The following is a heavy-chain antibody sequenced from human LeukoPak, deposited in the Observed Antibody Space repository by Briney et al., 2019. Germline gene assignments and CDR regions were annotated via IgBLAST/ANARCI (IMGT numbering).Heavy chain of an antibody. V-gene: IGHV4-30-2*01. CDR1: GGSISSGGYS. CDR2: IYHSGST. J-gene: IGHJ4*02. CDR3: ARARVHSSGYTYHDY. Sequence: SETLSLTCAVSGGSISSGGYSWSWIRQPPGKGLEWIGYIYHSGSTYYNPSLKSRVTISVDRSKNQFSLKLSSVTAADTAVYYRARARVHSSGYTYHDYWGQGTLVTVSS. D-gene: IGHD3-22*01.